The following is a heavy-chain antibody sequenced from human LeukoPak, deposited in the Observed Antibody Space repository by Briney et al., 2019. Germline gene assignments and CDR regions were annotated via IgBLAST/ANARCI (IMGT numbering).Heavy chain of an antibody. CDR3: ASGSCGGACQLGGVDM. J-gene: IGHJ3*02. V-gene: IGHV4-59*01. CDR2: THYSWST. D-gene: IGHD2-21*02. CDR1: GGSISSYY. Sequence: SETLSLTCTFSGGSISSYYWSGLRQPPGKGLEYIGHTHYSWSTNYNPSLKRRVTISLDTSDNQFPLKLRSVTAVDTAVYYCASGSCGGACQLGGVDMWGQGTMVTVSS.